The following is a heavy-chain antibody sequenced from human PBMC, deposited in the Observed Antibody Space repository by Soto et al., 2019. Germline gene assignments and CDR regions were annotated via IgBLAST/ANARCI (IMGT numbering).Heavy chain of an antibody. CDR2: IYYSGST. D-gene: IGHD2-2*01. Sequence: SETLSLTCSVSGGSVSSGSYYWSWIRQPPGKGLEWIGYIYYSGSTNYNPSLKSRVTISVDTSKNQFSLKLSSVTAADTAVYYCARGRLARNQRGYCSSTSCPRLFDPWDQGTLVTVSS. J-gene: IGHJ5*02. CDR3: ARGRLARNQRGYCSSTSCPRLFDP. V-gene: IGHV4-61*01. CDR1: GGSVSSGSYY.